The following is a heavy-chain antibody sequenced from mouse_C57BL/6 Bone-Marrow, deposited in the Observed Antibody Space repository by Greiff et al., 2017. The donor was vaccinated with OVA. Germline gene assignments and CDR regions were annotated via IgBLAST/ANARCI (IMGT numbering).Heavy chain of an antibody. CDR3: AREGDDYDGDAMDY. V-gene: IGHV5-4*01. D-gene: IGHD2-4*01. J-gene: IGHJ4*01. CDR1: GFTFSSYA. Sequence: EVQLVESGGGLVKPGGSLKLSCAASGFTFSSYAMSWVRQTPEKRLEWVATISDGGSYTYYPDNVKGRFTISRDNAKNNLYLQMSHLKSEDTAMYYCAREGDDYDGDAMDYWGQGTSVTVSS. CDR2: ISDGGSYT.